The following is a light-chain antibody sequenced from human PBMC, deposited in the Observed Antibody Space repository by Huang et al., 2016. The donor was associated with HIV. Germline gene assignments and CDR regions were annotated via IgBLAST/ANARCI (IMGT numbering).Light chain of an antibody. CDR3: QQHYSTPWT. V-gene: IGKV4-1*01. CDR1: QSLLYSPNKKQGPMNC. Sequence: DIVMTQSPDSLAVPLGERATISCVSSQSLLYSPNKKQGPMNCLAWYQKKPGQPPKLLIFWASSRASGVPDRFSGSGSGTDFTLTISGLQAEDVAVYYCQQHYSTPWTFGQGTKVEIK. J-gene: IGKJ1*01. CDR2: WAS.